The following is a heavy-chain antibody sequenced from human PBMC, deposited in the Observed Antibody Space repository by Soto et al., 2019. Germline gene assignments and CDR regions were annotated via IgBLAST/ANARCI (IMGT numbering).Heavy chain of an antibody. Sequence: QVTLKESGPVLVKPTETLTLTCTVSGFSLSNARMGVSWIRQPPGKALEWLAHIFSNDEKSYSTSLKSRLTIYKDTSKSQVVLTMTNMDPVDTATYYCARITFSGGSVDLWGRGTLVTVSS. CDR3: ARITFSGGSVDL. D-gene: IGHD2-15*01. CDR1: GFSLSNARMG. V-gene: IGHV2-26*01. CDR2: IFSNDEK. J-gene: IGHJ2*01.